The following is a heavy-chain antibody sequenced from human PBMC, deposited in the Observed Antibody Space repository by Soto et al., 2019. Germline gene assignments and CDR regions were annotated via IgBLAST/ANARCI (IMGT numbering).Heavy chain of an antibody. CDR3: ARNNVESYYDSSGYYGY. Sequence: PGESLKISCKGSGYSFTSYWIGWVRQVPGKGLEWMGIIYPGDSDTRYSPSFQGQVTISADKSISTAYLQWSSLKASDTAMYYCARNNVESYYDSSGYYGYWGQGTLVTVSS. CDR2: IYPGDSDT. D-gene: IGHD3-22*01. J-gene: IGHJ4*02. CDR1: GYSFTSYW. V-gene: IGHV5-51*01.